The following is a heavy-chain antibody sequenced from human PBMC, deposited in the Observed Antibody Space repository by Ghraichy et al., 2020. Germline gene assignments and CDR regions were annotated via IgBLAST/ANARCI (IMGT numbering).Heavy chain of an antibody. CDR2: IQYNGNNK. V-gene: IGHV3-30*02. J-gene: IGHJ4*02. D-gene: IGHD6-13*01. CDR1: GFTFSCCG. CDR3: AKDHKSAAGTLYVDY. Sequence: LSLTCAASGFTFSCCGIHWVRQTPGKGLEWVSFIQYNGNNKYYADSVKGRFAISRDNSKNTVYLQMNSLRAEDTAVYYCAKDHKSAAGTLYVDYWGQGTLVTVSS.